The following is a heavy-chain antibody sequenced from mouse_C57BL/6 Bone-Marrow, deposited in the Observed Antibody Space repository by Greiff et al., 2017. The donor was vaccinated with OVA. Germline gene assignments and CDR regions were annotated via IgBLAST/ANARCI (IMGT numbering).Heavy chain of an antibody. CDR3: ARDLDY. CDR1: GFTFSSYA. J-gene: IGHJ2*01. V-gene: IGHV5-4*01. Sequence: EVQGVESGGGLVKPGGSLKLSCAASGFTFSSYAMSWVRQTPEKRLEWVATISDGGSYTYYPDNVKGRFTISRDKAKNNLYLQMSHLKSEDTAMYYCARDLDYWGQGTTLTVSS. CDR2: ISDGGSYT.